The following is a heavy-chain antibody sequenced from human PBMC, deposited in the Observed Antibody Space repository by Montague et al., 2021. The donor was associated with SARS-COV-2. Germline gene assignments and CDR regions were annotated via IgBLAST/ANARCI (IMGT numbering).Heavy chain of an antibody. D-gene: IGHD1-26*01. CDR2: IPYDGSNK. Sequence: SLRLSCAASGYTFSSYAMHWVRQAPGKGLEWVAVIPYDGSNKYYADSVKGRFTISRDNSKNTLYLQMNSLRAEDTAVYYCARDLGGYFDLWGRGTLVTVSS. CDR1: GYTFSSYA. CDR3: ARDLGGYFDL. J-gene: IGHJ2*01. V-gene: IGHV3-30*04.